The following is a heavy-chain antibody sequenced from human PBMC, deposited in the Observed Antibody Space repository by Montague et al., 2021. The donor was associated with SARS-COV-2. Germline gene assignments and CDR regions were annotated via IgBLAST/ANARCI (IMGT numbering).Heavy chain of an antibody. CDR2: IKQDGSEQ. D-gene: IGHD3-10*01. CDR3: VRERAFYFASGTYSRNNWFDP. Sequence: SLRLSSAASGFTMSSYWMRWVRQAPGKGLEWVAYIKQDGSEQYYVDSVRGRFTISKDNAKNSLYLQMNSLRVEDTAMYYCVRERAFYFASGTYSRNNWFDPWGQGTLVTVSS. J-gene: IGHJ5*02. CDR1: GFTMSSYW. V-gene: IGHV3-7*01.